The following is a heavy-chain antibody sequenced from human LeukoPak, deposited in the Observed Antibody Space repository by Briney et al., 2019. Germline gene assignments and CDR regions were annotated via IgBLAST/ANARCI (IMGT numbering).Heavy chain of an antibody. CDR1: GYTFTSYW. Sequence: ASVKVSCKASGYTFTSYWMHWVRQAPGQGLEWMGWVITNNGDTKYAHKYQGRVTMTRDKSINTVYMELSMVTSDDTAMYYCARGGPNHGFVYWGQGILVTVSS. CDR2: VITNNGDT. J-gene: IGHJ4*02. CDR3: ARGGPNHGFVY. D-gene: IGHD1-14*01. V-gene: IGHV1-2*07.